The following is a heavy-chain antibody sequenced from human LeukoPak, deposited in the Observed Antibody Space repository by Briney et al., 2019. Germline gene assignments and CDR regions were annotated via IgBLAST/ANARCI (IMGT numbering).Heavy chain of an antibody. J-gene: IGHJ5*02. D-gene: IGHD2-15*01. CDR3: ARSPVSRYCSGGSCNWFDP. Sequence: GGSLRLSCAASGFTFSTYEMNWVRQAPGKGLEWVSYISNSGSTIYYADSVKGRFTISRDNAKNSLYLQMNSLRAEDTAVYYCARSPVSRYCSGGSCNWFDPWGQGTLVTVSS. CDR2: ISNSGSTI. CDR1: GFTFSTYE. V-gene: IGHV3-48*03.